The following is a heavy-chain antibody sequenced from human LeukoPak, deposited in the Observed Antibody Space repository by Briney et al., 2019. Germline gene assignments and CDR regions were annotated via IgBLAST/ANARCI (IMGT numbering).Heavy chain of an antibody. CDR1: GGSISSYY. CDR2: IYTSGST. Sequence: SETLSLTCTVSGGSISSYYWSWIRQPAGKGLEWIGRIYTSGSTNYNPSLKSRVTMSVDTSNNPLSLKLSCVTAADTAVYYCAREDTSDIVVVPAAMGDYYYYYYMDVWGKGTTVTVSS. CDR3: AREDTSDIVVVPAAMGDYYYYYYMDV. J-gene: IGHJ6*03. V-gene: IGHV4-4*07. D-gene: IGHD2-2*01.